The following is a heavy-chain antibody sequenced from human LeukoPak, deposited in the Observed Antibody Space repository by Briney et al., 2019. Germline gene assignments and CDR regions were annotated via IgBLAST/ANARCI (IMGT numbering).Heavy chain of an antibody. CDR3: AGGARFWDGTTCQDWPDP. CDR2: IYHSGNT. Sequence: SETLSLTCDVSGGSVSRSNWWNWVRQPPGKGLEWIGEIYHSGNTNYNPSLKSRVTISVDRSKNQFSLKLSSVTAADTAVYYWAGGARFWDGTTCQDWPDPGGQGPLVTVSS. V-gene: IGHV4-4*02. J-gene: IGHJ5*02. D-gene: IGHD2-2*01. CDR1: GGSVSRSNW.